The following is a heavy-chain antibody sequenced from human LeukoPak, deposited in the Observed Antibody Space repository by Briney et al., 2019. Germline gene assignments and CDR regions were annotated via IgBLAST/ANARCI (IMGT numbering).Heavy chain of an antibody. CDR1: GYTFTSYY. CDR2: SDPKSGAT. Sequence: ASVKVSCKASGYTFTSYYIHWLRKAPGQGFEWMGWSDPKSGATKYEHFQGRVTMTRDTSISTAYMELNRLTSDDTAVYYCARPNSYDDNGYSPELRYWGQGTLVTVSS. D-gene: IGHD3-22*01. J-gene: IGHJ4*02. CDR3: ARPNSYDDNGYSPELRY. V-gene: IGHV1-2*02.